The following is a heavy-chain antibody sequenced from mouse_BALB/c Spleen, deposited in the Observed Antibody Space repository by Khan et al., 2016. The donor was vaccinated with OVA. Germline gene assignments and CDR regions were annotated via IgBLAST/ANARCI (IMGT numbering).Heavy chain of an antibody. D-gene: IGHD1-1*01. CDR2: ISTSGSYT. CDR3: ARCLYGSSYDYYAMDY. CDR1: GFTFSTYG. J-gene: IGHJ4*01. V-gene: IGHV5-6*01. Sequence: EVELVESGGDLVKPGGSLKLSCAASGFTFSTYGMSWVRQTPDKRLEWVAIISTSGSYTYYPDSVKGRFTISRDNAKNTLYLQMISLKSEDTAIYYCARCLYGSSYDYYAMDYWGQGTSVTVSS.